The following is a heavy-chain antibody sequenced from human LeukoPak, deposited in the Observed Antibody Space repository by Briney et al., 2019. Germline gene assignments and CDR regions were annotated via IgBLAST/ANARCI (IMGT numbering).Heavy chain of an antibody. V-gene: IGHV3-30*03. Sequence: GGSLRLSCAASGFTFSSYGMHWVRQAPGKGLEWVAVISYDGSNKYYADSVKGRFTTSRDNSKNTLYLQMNSLRAEDTAVYYCARVAARSYYYYYYMDVWGKGTTVTVSS. CDR3: ARVAARSYYYYYYMDV. D-gene: IGHD6-6*01. J-gene: IGHJ6*03. CDR1: GFTFSSYG. CDR2: ISYDGSNK.